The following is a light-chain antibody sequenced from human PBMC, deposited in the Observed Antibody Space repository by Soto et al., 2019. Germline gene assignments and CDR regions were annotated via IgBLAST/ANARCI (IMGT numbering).Light chain of an antibody. CDR1: QSVAGN. CDR2: GAS. Sequence: EIVMTQSPATLSVSTGERATLSCRASQSVAGNLAWYQQKPGHAPRLLIYGASTRATGIPARFSGSGSGTEFTLTISVLQSEDFAVYYCQQYNNWPPITFGQGTRLEIK. CDR3: QQYNNWPPIT. J-gene: IGKJ5*01. V-gene: IGKV3-15*01.